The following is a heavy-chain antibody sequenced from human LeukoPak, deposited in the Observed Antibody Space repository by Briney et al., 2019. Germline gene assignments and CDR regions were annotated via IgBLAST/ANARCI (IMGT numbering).Heavy chain of an antibody. D-gene: IGHD4-17*01. CDR1: GFTFSSYA. V-gene: IGHV3-23*01. Sequence: PGGSLRLSCAASGFTFSSYAMSWVRQAPGKGLEWVSAISGSGGSTYYADSVKGRFTISRDNSKNTLYLQMNSLRAEDTAVYYCAKALGTTVTTARPFDYWGQGTLVTVSS. J-gene: IGHJ4*02. CDR2: ISGSGGST. CDR3: AKALGTTVTTARPFDY.